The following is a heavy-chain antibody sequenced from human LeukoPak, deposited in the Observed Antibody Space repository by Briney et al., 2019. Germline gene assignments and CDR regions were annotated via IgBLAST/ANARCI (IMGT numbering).Heavy chain of an antibody. CDR2: IWNDGSNK. CDR3: ARARGYGGSYYDSLDY. CDR1: GFTFSSYW. V-gene: IGHV3-33*08. D-gene: IGHD1-26*01. Sequence: QAGGSLRLSCAASGFTFSSYWMHWVRQAPGKGLEWVAVIWNDGSNKNYADSVKGRFTISRDNSKNTLYLQMNSLRAEDTAVYYCARARGYGGSYYDSLDYWGQGTLVTVSS. J-gene: IGHJ4*02.